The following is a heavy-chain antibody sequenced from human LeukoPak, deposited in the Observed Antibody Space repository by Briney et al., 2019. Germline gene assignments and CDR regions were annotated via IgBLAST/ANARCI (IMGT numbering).Heavy chain of an antibody. V-gene: IGHV3-33*06. CDR1: GFTFTNYG. CDR2: IWYDGRRE. Sequence: GGSLRLSCAASGFTFTNYGMHWVRQAPGKGLEWVAAIWYDGRRENYVDSVKGRFTISRDNSKNTLYLQMNSLRAEDTAVYYCAKDTYMTTRYYYYGMDVWGQGTTVTVSS. CDR3: AKDTYMTTRYYYYGMDV. D-gene: IGHD4-11*01. J-gene: IGHJ6*02.